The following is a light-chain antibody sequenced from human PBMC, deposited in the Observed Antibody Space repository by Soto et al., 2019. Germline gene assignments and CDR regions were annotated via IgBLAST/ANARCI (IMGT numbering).Light chain of an antibody. CDR3: QQINGYPLT. CDR1: RDISTY. Sequence: VQLTQTPSVLSAAVGDIVPITFRSSRDISTYLAWYQQKPGKAPKLLIYAASTLHTGVPSRFSGSGSRTEFTLTISSLQHEDFATFICQQINGYPLTFGGGTKVDI. V-gene: IGKV1-9*01. CDR2: AAS. J-gene: IGKJ4*01.